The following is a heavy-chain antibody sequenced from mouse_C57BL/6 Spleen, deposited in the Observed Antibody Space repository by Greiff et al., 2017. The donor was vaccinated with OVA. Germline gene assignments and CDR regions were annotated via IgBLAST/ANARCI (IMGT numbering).Heavy chain of an antibody. CDR3: ARGGAMDD. J-gene: IGHJ4*01. V-gene: IGHV14-2*01. Sequence: VQLQQSGAELVKPGASVKLSCTASGFNIKDYYMHWVKQRTEQGLEWIGRIDPEDGGTTYAPKFQGKATITADTSSNTAYLQLSSLTAEDTAGYYCARGGAMDDWGQGTSGTVSS. CDR1: GFNIKDYY. CDR2: IDPEDGGT.